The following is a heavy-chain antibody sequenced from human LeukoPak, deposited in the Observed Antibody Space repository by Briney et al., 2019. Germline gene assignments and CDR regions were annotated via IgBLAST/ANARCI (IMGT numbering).Heavy chain of an antibody. D-gene: IGHD3-10*01. CDR1: GGSISSYY. Sequence: SETLSLTCTVSGGSISSYYWSWIRQPPGKGLEWIGYIYYSGSTNYNPSLKSRVTISVDTSKNQFSLKLSSVTAADTAVYYCARLWFGDSSWFDPWGQGALVTVSS. V-gene: IGHV4-59*08. J-gene: IGHJ5*02. CDR2: IYYSGST. CDR3: ARLWFGDSSWFDP.